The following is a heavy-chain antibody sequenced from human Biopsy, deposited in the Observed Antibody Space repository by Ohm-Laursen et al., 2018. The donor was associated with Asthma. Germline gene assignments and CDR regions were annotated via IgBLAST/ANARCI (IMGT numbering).Heavy chain of an antibody. CDR2: ISYDGTNK. CDR3: ARDLRSDNWNPWGMDV. CDR1: RFTYD. J-gene: IGHJ6*02. D-gene: IGHD1-20*01. V-gene: IGHV3-30*03. Sequence: SLRLSCAASRFTYDIHWVRQAPGKGLEWVAVISYDGTNKDYADSVKGRFTFSRDNSQNTLSLEMNSLRVEDTAVYYCARDLRSDNWNPWGMDVWGLGTTVTVAS.